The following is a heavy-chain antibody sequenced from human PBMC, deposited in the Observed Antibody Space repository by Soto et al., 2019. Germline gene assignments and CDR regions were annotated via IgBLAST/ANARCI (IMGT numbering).Heavy chain of an antibody. V-gene: IGHV3-74*01. CDR3: AKGVPAATRYFQH. J-gene: IGHJ1*01. D-gene: IGHD2-2*01. CDR1: GFSFSSYW. CDR2: INSDGSSA. Sequence: VQLVESGGGLVQPGGSLRLSCAASGFSFSSYWMHWVRHAPGKGLAWVSRINSDGSSATYADSVKGRFTISRDNGKNTMYLQMNRLTPEDTAVYYCAKGVPAATRYFQHWGQGTLVTVSS.